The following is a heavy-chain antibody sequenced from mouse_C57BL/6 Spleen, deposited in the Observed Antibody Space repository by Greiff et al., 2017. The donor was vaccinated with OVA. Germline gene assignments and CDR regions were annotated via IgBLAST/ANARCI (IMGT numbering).Heavy chain of an antibody. CDR1: GYTFTDYY. J-gene: IGHJ2*01. CDR2: INPYNGGT. Sequence: EVQLQQSGPVLVKPGASVKMSCKASGYTFTDYYMNWVKQSHGKSLEWIGVINPYNGGTSYNQKFKGKATLTVDKSYSTAYMELNSLTSEDSAVYYCAREGYDPYYFDYWGQGTTLTVSS. D-gene: IGHD2-3*01. V-gene: IGHV1-19*01. CDR3: AREGYDPYYFDY.